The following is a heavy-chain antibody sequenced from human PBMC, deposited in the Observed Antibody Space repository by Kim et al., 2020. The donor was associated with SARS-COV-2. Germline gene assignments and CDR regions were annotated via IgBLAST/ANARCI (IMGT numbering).Heavy chain of an antibody. J-gene: IGHJ4*02. Sequence: SVKVSCKASGGTFSSYAISWVRQAPGQGLEWMGGIIPIFGTANYAQKFQGRVTITADESTSTAYMELSSLRSEDTAVYYCARDSLVYGGNPNSHFDYWGQGTLVTVSS. CDR2: IIPIFGTA. D-gene: IGHD4-17*01. CDR1: GGTFSSYA. CDR3: ARDSLVYGGNPNSHFDY. V-gene: IGHV1-69*13.